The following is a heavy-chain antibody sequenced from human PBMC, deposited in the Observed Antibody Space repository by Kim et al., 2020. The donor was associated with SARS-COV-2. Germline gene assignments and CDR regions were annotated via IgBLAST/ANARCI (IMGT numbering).Heavy chain of an antibody. Sequence: SETLSLTCTVSGGSITSSTYYWGWIRQPPGKGLEWIGHIHSGGNTYYSASLKSRVTISVDTSKNQLSLKLTSVTAADTAVYYCASVKNSYSSGWYELIVGDHWGQGSLVTVSS. J-gene: IGHJ5*02. D-gene: IGHD6-19*01. CDR2: IHSGGNT. CDR3: ASVKNSYSSGWYELIVGDH. CDR1: GGSITSSTYY. V-gene: IGHV4-39*01.